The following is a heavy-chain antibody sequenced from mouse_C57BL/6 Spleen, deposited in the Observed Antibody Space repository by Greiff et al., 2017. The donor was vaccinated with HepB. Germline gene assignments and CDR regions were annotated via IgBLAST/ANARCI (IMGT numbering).Heavy chain of an antibody. V-gene: IGHV1-78*01. D-gene: IGHD2-3*01. CDR2: IYPRDGST. Sequence: QVQLQQSDAELVKPGASVKISCKVSGYTFTDHTIHWMKQRPEQGLEWIGYIYPRDGSTKYNEKFKGKATLSADKSSSTAYMQLNSLTSEDSAVYFCALIYDGYYGWFAYWGQGTLVTVSA. J-gene: IGHJ3*01. CDR1: GYTFTDHT. CDR3: ALIYDGYYGWFAY.